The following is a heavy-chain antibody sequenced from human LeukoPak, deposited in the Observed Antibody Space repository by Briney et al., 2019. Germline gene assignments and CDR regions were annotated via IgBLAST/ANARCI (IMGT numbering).Heavy chain of an antibody. Sequence: ASVKVSCKASGCTFTGYYMHWVRQAPGQGLEWMGRINPNSGGTNYAQKFQGRVTMTRDTSISTAYMELSRLRSDDTAVYYCARARRIVGATMGWFDPWGQGTLVTVSS. D-gene: IGHD1-26*01. CDR2: INPNSGGT. V-gene: IGHV1-2*06. CDR1: GCTFTGYY. CDR3: ARARRIVGATMGWFDP. J-gene: IGHJ5*02.